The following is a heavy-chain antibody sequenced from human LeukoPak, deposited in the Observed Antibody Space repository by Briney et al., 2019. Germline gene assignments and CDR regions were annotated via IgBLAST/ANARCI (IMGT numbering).Heavy chain of an antibody. CDR1: GYTFTSYD. V-gene: IGHV1-8*01. D-gene: IGHD2-2*01. CDR2: MNPNSGNT. CDR3: ARPVWPCSSTSCYRSHWFDP. J-gene: IGHJ5*02. Sequence: ASVKVSCKASGYTFTSYDINWVRQATGQVLEWMGWMNPNSGNTGYAQKFQGRVTMTRNTSISTAYMELSSLRSEDTAVYYCARPVWPCSSTSCYRSHWFDPWGQGTLVTVSS.